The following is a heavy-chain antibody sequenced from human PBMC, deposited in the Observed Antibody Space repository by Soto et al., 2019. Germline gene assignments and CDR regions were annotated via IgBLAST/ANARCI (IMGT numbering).Heavy chain of an antibody. J-gene: IGHJ6*02. CDR1: GYTFTSYY. V-gene: IGHV1-46*01. CDR2: INPSGGST. D-gene: IGHD3-10*01. Sequence: ASVKVSCQASGYTFTSYYMHWVRQAPGQGLEWMGIINPSGGSTSYAQKFQGRVTMTRDTSTSTVYMELSSLRSGDTAVYYCARDRGEEREMEYRGHGSGSRALVWENYYYGMDVWGQGTTVTVSS. CDR3: ARDRGEEREMEYRGHGSGSRALVWENYYYGMDV.